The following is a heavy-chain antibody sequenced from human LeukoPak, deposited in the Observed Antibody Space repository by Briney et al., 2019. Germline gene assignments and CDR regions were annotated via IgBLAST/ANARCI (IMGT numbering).Heavy chain of an antibody. CDR1: GGSISGYY. CDR3: ARLTPAAAAFDY. CDR2: INNSGSS. D-gene: IGHD6-13*01. Sequence: SETLSLTCTVSGGSISGYYWSWMRQPAGKGLEWIGRINNSGSSNYNPSLKSRVTISVDTSKNQFSLKLSSVTAADTAVYYCARLTPAAAAFDYWGQGTLVTVSS. J-gene: IGHJ4*02. V-gene: IGHV4-4*07.